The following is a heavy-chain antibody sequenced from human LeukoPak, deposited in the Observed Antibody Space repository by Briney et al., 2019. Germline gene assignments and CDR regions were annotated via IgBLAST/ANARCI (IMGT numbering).Heavy chain of an antibody. Sequence: KPSETLSLTCTVSGGSISSYYWSWIRQPPGKGPEWIGYIYYSGSTNYNPSLKSRVTISVDTSKNQFSLKLSSVTAADTAVYYCAREHPYYDILTGYLAADAFDIWGQGTMVTVSS. V-gene: IGHV4-59*01. CDR1: GGSISSYY. J-gene: IGHJ3*02. CDR3: AREHPYYDILTGYLAADAFDI. D-gene: IGHD3-9*01. CDR2: IYYSGST.